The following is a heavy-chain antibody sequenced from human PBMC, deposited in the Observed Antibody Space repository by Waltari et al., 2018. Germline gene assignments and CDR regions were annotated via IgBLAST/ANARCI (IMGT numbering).Heavy chain of an antibody. V-gene: IGHV3-23*01. CDR1: GFTFSSYA. Sequence: EVQLLESGGGLVQPGGSLRLSCAASGFTFSSYAMSWVRQAPGKGLEWVSAISGSGGSTYYADSVKGRFTISRDNSKNTLYLQMNSLGAEDTAVYYCAKGNVGFDSSGWHYYYYGMDVWGQGTTVTVSS. CDR3: AKGNVGFDSSGWHYYYYGMDV. J-gene: IGHJ6*02. CDR2: ISGSGGST. D-gene: IGHD6-19*01.